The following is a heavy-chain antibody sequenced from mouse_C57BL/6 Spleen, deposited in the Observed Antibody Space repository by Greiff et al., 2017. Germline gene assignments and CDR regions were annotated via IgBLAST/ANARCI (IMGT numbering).Heavy chain of an antibody. CDR3: ARRTVVAPFDY. J-gene: IGHJ2*01. Sequence: VKLQESGAELVRPGTSVKVSCKASGYAFTNYLIEWVKQRPGQGLEWIGVINPGSGGTTYNEKFKGKATLTADKSSSTAYMQLSKLTSEDSAVYVCARRTVVAPFDYWGQGTTLTVSS. D-gene: IGHD1-1*01. CDR1: GYAFTNYL. V-gene: IGHV1-54*01. CDR2: INPGSGGT.